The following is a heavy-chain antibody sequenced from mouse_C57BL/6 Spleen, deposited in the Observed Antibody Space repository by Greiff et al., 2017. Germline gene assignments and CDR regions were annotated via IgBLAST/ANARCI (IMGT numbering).Heavy chain of an antibody. CDR1: GYTFTSYW. J-gene: IGHJ2*01. D-gene: IGHD1-1*01. CDR3: ARGDYGEGVYFDY. V-gene: IGHV1-53*01. Sequence: VQLQQPGTELVKPGASVKLSCKASGYTFTSYWMHWVKQRPGQGLEWIGNINPSNGGTNYNEKFKSKATLTVDKSSSTAYMQLSSLTSEDSAVYYCARGDYGEGVYFDYWGQGTTLTVSS. CDR2: INPSNGGT.